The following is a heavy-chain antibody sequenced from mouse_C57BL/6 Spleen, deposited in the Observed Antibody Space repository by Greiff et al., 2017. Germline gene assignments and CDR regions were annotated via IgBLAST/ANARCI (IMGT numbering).Heavy chain of an antibody. V-gene: IGHV1-50*01. Sequence: QVQLQQPGAELVKPGASVKLSCKASGYTFTSYWMQWVKQRPGQGLEWIGEIDPSDSYTKYTQKFKGKATLTVDTSSSTAYMQLSSLTSEDSAVYYCARGGAAQALAWFAYWGQGTLVTVSA. J-gene: IGHJ3*01. CDR2: IDPSDSYT. CDR1: GYTFTSYW. D-gene: IGHD3-2*02. CDR3: ARGGAAQALAWFAY.